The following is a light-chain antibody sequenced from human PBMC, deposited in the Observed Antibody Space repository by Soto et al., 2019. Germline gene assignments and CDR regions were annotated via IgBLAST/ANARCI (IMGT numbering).Light chain of an antibody. V-gene: IGKV1-39*01. CDR1: QSISSY. CDR2: AAS. CDR3: HQSHSTPREWT. Sequence: DIQMTQSPSSLSASVGDRVTITCRASQSISSYLNWYQQKPGKAPKLLIYAASSLQSGVPSRFSVSGSGTDFTLTISSLQPEDFATYSCHQSHSTPREWTFGQGTKVEIK. J-gene: IGKJ1*01.